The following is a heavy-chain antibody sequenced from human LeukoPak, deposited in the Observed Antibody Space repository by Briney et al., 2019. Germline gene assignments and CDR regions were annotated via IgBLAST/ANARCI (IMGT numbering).Heavy chain of an antibody. V-gene: IGHV1-2*02. CDR1: GYSFTGYY. D-gene: IGHD3-10*01. J-gene: IGHJ4*02. CDR2: INPNSGGT. Sequence: GASVKVSCKPSGYSFTGYYMHWVRQAPGQGLEWMGWINPNSGGTNYAQKFQDRVTMTRDTSISTAYMELSRLRSDDTAVYYCARDLEVRGVLYHFDYWGQGTLVTVSS. CDR3: ARDLEVRGVLYHFDY.